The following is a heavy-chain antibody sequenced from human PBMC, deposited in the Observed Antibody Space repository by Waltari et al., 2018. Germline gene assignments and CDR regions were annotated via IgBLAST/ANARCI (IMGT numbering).Heavy chain of an antibody. Sequence: EVQLLESGGGLVQPGGSLRLSCAASGFTFSSYAMSWVRQAPGKGLKCVSAIRGTGDSTYYADSVKGRCTISRDSSKNTLYLQMDSLRAEDTAVYYCAKQFGSGSYYLDYWGQGTLVTVSS. CDR3: AKQFGSGSYYLDY. D-gene: IGHD3-10*01. J-gene: IGHJ4*02. CDR2: IRGTGDST. CDR1: GFTFSSYA. V-gene: IGHV3-23*01.